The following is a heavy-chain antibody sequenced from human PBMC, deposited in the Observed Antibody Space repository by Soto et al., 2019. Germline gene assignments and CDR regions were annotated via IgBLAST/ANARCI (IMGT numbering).Heavy chain of an antibody. CDR1: GGSISSGDYY. J-gene: IGHJ6*02. D-gene: IGHD4-17*01. CDR2: IYYSGST. Sequence: SETLSLICTVSGGSISSGDYYWSWIRQPPGKCLEWIGYIYYSGSTYYNPSLKSRVTISVDTSKNQFSLKLSSVTAADTAVYYCARQRGRDYAPLYYYGMDVWGQGTTVTVSS. V-gene: IGHV4-30-4*01. CDR3: ARQRGRDYAPLYYYGMDV.